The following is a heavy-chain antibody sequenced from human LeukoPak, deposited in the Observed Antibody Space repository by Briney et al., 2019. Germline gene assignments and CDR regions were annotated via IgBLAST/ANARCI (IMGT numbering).Heavy chain of an antibody. Sequence: GGSLRLSCAASGFTFSSYEMNWVRQAPGKGLEWVSYISSSGSTIYYADSVKGRFTISRGNAKNSLYLQMNSQRAEDTAVYYCAELGITMIGGVWGKGTTVTISS. CDR1: GFTFSSYE. CDR2: ISSSGSTI. CDR3: AELGITMIGGV. J-gene: IGHJ6*04. V-gene: IGHV3-48*03. D-gene: IGHD3-10*02.